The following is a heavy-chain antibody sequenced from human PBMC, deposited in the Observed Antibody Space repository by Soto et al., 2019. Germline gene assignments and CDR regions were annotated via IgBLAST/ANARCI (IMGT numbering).Heavy chain of an antibody. Sequence: QVQLQESGPGLVKPSLTLSLTCTVSGGSISSGDYYWSWIRQPPGKGLEWIGYIYYSGSTYYNPSLKCRXTXAVAPSKNQFPLKVSSVTAADTAVYYCARGNTPLDYWCQGTPVTVSS. CDR3: ARGNTPLDY. CDR1: GGSISSGDYY. V-gene: IGHV4-30-4*01. J-gene: IGHJ4*02. D-gene: IGHD2-15*01. CDR2: IYYSGST.